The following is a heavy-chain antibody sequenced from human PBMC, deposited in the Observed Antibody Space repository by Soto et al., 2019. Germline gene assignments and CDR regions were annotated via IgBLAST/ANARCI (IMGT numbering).Heavy chain of an antibody. CDR1: GYTFTGYY. CDR3: AGYCSSTRCYGYYGMDV. J-gene: IGHJ6*02. D-gene: IGHD2-2*01. V-gene: IGHV1-2*02. Sequence: QVQLVQSGAEVKKPGASVKVSCKASGYTFTGYYMHWVRQAPGQGPEWLGWINPNSGGTNYAQKVQDRVTITRDKSISTADMELGRLRSDDTAGYYCAGYCSSTRCYGYYGMDVGGQGTTVTVSS. CDR2: INPNSGGT.